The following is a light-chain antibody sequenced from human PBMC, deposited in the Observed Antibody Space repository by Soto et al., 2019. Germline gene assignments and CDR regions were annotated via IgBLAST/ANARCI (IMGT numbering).Light chain of an antibody. CDR2: DAS. CDR3: QQRSNWPPLT. Sequence: EIVLTQSPATLSLSPGEKPTLSCRAGQSFSSYLAWYQQKPGQAPRLLIYDASNRATGIPARFSGSGSGTDFTLTISSLEPEDFAVYYCQQRSNWPPLTFGGGTKVEIK. J-gene: IGKJ4*01. CDR1: QSFSSY. V-gene: IGKV3-11*01.